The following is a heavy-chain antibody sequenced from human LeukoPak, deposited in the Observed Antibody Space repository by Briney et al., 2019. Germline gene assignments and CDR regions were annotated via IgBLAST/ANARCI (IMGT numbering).Heavy chain of an antibody. CDR2: INPNSGGT. J-gene: IGHJ4*02. D-gene: IGHD3-9*01. CDR1: GYTLTGYY. V-gene: IGHV1-2*02. Sequence: ASVKVPCKASGYTLTGYYMHWVRQAPGQGLEWMGWINPNSGGTNYAQKFQGRVTMTRDTSISTAYMQLSRLRSDDTAVYYCARVTGRHFDWLPYFDYWGQGTLATVSS. CDR3: ARVTGRHFDWLPYFDY.